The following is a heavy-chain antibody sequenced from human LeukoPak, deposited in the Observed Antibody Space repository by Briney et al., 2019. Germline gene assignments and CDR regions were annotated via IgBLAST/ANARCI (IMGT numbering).Heavy chain of an antibody. CDR2: ISDSGGST. V-gene: IGHV3-64*04. D-gene: IGHD3-10*01. Sequence: GGSLRLSCSASGFPFSSYAMHWVRQAPGKGLEYVSAISDSGGSTYYADSVKGRFTISRDNSKNTLYLQMNSLRAEDTAVYYCAKDRRNYYGSGSYVDYWGQGTLVTVSS. CDR3: AKDRRNYYGSGSYVDY. CDR1: GFPFSSYA. J-gene: IGHJ4*02.